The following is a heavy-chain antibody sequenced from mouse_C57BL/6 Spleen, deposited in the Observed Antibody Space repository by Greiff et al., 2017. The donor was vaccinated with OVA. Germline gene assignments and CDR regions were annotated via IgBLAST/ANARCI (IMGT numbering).Heavy chain of an antibody. CDR1: GFTFSSYA. CDR2: ISDGGSYT. V-gene: IGHV5-4*01. J-gene: IGHJ2*01. Sequence: VQLQLSGGGLVKPGGSLKLSCAASGFTFSSYAMSWVRQTPEKRLEWVATISDGGSYTYYPDNVKGRFTISRDNAKNNLYLQMSHLKSEDTAMYYCARDPSGKGYFDYWGQGTTLTVSS. D-gene: IGHD4-1*01. CDR3: ARDPSGKGYFDY.